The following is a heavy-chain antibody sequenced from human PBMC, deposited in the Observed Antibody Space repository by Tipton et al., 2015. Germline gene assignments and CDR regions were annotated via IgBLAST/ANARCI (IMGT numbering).Heavy chain of an antibody. V-gene: IGHV4-39*07. Sequence: TLSLTCTVSGDSISSSSYFWGWIRQPPGKGLEWIGSIYYSGSAYYNPSLKSRVTMSRDTSKNQFSLKLTSVTAADTAVYFCARENLEDRTDNSYYFDYWGQGSLVTVSS. CDR3: ARENLEDRTDNSYYFDY. J-gene: IGHJ4*02. CDR2: IYYSGSA. CDR1: GDSISSSSYF. D-gene: IGHD5-24*01.